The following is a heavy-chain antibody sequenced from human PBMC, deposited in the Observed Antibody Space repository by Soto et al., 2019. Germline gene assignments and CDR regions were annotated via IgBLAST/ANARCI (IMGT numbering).Heavy chain of an antibody. D-gene: IGHD5-18*01. Sequence: GWSLRLSCAAPGFTFSSYGMHWVRQAPGKGLEWVAVIWYDGSNKYYADSVKGRFTISRDNSKNTLYLQMNSLRAEDTAVYYCARDGGRWLQLKYYYYGMDVWGQGTTVTASS. J-gene: IGHJ6*02. CDR3: ARDGGRWLQLKYYYYGMDV. CDR2: IWYDGSNK. CDR1: GFTFSSYG. V-gene: IGHV3-33*01.